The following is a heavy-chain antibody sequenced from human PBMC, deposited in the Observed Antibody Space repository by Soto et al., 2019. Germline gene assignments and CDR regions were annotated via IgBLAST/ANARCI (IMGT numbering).Heavy chain of an antibody. Sequence: QVQLVQSGAEVKKPGASVKVSCKTSGYTFSMHAIHWVRQAPGQGLEWMGWINAGNGDTKYSEKFQDRVAITRDAYASAANMEVRSLRSEVTAIYYCARDEGGWNSIEGGFVKFILDYWGQGSVVTVSS. CDR1: GYTFSMHA. CDR2: INAGNGDT. D-gene: IGHD1-7*01. CDR3: ARDEGGWNSIEGGFVKFILDY. V-gene: IGHV1-3*01. J-gene: IGHJ4*02.